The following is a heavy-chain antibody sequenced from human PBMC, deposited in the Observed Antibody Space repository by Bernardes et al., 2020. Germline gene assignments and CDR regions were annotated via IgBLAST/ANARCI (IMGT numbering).Heavy chain of an antibody. D-gene: IGHD2-2*01. V-gene: IGHV4-34*01. Sequence: SETLYVTCAVYGGSFSGYYWSWIRQPPGKGLEWIGEINHSGSTNYNPSLKSRVTISVDTSKNQFSLKLTSVTAADTAIYYCAREDIVVVPAAPVNNDAFEIWDQGTMVTVSS. CDR3: AREDIVVVPAAPVNNDAFEI. CDR2: INHSGST. J-gene: IGHJ3*02. CDR1: GGSFSGYY.